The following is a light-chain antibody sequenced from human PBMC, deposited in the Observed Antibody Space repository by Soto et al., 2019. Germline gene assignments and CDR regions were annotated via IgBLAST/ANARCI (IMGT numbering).Light chain of an antibody. CDR2: GAS. Sequence: DIVMTQSPATLSVSQGERATLSCRASQSIRTNLAWYQHKPGQAPRLLIYGASTGATGVPARFSGSGSGTEFTLTISSLQSEDFATYDCQQYNNWPRTFGQGTKVEIK. J-gene: IGKJ1*01. CDR1: QSIRTN. CDR3: QQYNNWPRT. V-gene: IGKV3-15*01.